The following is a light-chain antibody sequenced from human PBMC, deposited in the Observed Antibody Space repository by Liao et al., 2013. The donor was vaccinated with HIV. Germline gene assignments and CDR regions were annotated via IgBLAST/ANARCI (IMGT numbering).Light chain of an antibody. CDR3: QVWDTGNDHRV. CDR2: KDS. V-gene: IGLV3-25*02. Sequence: SYELTQPPSVSVSPGQTARITCSGDALPKQYAYWYQQKPGQAPVLVIYKDSERPSGIPERFSGSNSGNTATLTISRVEAGDEADYYCQVWDTGNDHRVFGGGTKLTVL. CDR1: ALPKQY. J-gene: IGLJ3*02.